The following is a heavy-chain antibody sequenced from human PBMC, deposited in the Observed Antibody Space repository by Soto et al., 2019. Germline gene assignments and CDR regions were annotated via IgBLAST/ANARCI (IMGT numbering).Heavy chain of an antibody. Sequence: VASVKVSCKASGYSLTSYYMHWVRRAPGQGLEWMGIINPGDGSTNYAPKFQGRVTMTSDTSTSTVYMEMSSLRSEDTAMYYCARSYVTSRPIDFWGQGTLVTAPQ. J-gene: IGHJ4*02. CDR3: ARSYVTSRPIDF. CDR1: GYSLTSYY. CDR2: INPGDGST. D-gene: IGHD3-10*02. V-gene: IGHV1-46*01.